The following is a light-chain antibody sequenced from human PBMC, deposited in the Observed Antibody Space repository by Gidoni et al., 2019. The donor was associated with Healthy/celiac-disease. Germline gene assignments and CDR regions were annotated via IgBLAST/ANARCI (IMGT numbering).Light chain of an antibody. CDR1: QSVSSY. J-gene: IGKJ4*01. V-gene: IGKV3-11*01. CDR3: QQRSNWPPGHT. Sequence: EIVLTQSPATLSLSPGERATLSCRASQSVSSYLAWYQQKPGQAPRLLIYDASNRATGIPARFSGSGSGTDFTLTISSLEPEDFAVYYCQQRSNWPPGHTFXGXTKVEIE. CDR2: DAS.